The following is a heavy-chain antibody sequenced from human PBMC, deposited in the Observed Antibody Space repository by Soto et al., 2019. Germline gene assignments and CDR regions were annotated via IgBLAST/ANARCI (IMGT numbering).Heavy chain of an antibody. CDR2: ISSSGSTI. Sequence: PGGSLRLSCAASGFTFSDYYMSWIRQAPGKGLEWVSYISSSGSTIYYADSVKGRFTISRDNAKNSLFLEMNSLRPEDTAFYYCARDHDEDFGYDLDYFDYWGQGTLVTVSS. V-gene: IGHV3-11*01. D-gene: IGHD5-12*01. CDR1: GFTFSDYY. J-gene: IGHJ4*02. CDR3: ARDHDEDFGYDLDYFDY.